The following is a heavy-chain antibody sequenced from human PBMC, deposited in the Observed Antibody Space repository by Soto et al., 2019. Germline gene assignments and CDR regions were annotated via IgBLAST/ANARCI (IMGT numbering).Heavy chain of an antibody. D-gene: IGHD5-18*01. J-gene: IGHJ4*02. V-gene: IGHV3-23*01. CDR2: ISGSGSGSGGSI. CDR3: AKGARNVDTAMVYFDY. Sequence: GGSLRLSCVASGFTFSSYAMNWVRQAPGKGLEWVSIISGSGSGSGGSIYYADSVKGRFTISRDNSKNTLYLQMNSLRAEDTAVYYCAKGARNVDTAMVYFDYWGQGTQVTVSS. CDR1: GFTFSSYA.